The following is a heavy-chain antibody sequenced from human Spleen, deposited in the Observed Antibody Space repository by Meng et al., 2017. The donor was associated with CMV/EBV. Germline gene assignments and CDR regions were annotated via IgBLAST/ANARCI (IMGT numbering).Heavy chain of an antibody. CDR3: ARDIVREYYFDY. CDR1: GYTFTGYY. Sequence: ASVKVSCKASGYTFTGYYMHWVRQAPGQGLEWMRWINPNSGGTNYAQKFQGRVTMTRDTSISTAYMELSRLRSDDTAVYYCARDIVREYYFDYWGQGTLVTVSS. D-gene: IGHD2-8*01. CDR2: INPNSGGT. J-gene: IGHJ4*02. V-gene: IGHV1-2*02.